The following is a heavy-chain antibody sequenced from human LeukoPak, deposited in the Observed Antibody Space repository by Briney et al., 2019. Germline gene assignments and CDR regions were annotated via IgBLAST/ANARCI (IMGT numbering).Heavy chain of an antibody. CDR1: GFTFSSYA. J-gene: IGHJ4*02. D-gene: IGHD3-22*01. CDR3: AKGLYDSSGSDY. V-gene: IGHV3-30*04. Sequence: PGRSLRLSCAASGFTFSSYAMHWVRQAPGKGLEWVAVISYDGSNKYYADSVKGRFTISRDNSKNTLYLQMNSLRAEDTAVYYCAKGLYDSSGSDYWGQGTLVTVSS. CDR2: ISYDGSNK.